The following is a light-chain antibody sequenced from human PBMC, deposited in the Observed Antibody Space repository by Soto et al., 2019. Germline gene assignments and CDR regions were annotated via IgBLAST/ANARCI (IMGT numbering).Light chain of an antibody. Sequence: EIVTTQSPATLSVFPGERATLSCRASQSISSNLAWYQHKPGQAPRLLIYGATTRATAIPARFSGSGSGTEFTLTISSLQSEDFAVYYCQQYETWPPLTFGGGTKVEIK. J-gene: IGKJ4*01. CDR2: GAT. CDR3: QQYETWPPLT. V-gene: IGKV3-15*01. CDR1: QSISSN.